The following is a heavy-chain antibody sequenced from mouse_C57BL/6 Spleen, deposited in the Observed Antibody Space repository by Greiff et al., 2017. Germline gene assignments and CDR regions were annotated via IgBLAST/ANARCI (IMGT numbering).Heavy chain of an antibody. CDR3: AMRSYAMDY. Sequence: QVQLKQPGAELVKPGASVKMSCKASGYTFTSYWITWVKQRPGQGLEWIGVIYPGSGSTNYNEKFRSKATRTVDTSSSTAYMQLSSLTSEDSAVYYCAMRSYAMDYWGQGTSVTVSS. J-gene: IGHJ4*01. V-gene: IGHV1-55*01. CDR1: GYTFTSYW. CDR2: IYPGSGST.